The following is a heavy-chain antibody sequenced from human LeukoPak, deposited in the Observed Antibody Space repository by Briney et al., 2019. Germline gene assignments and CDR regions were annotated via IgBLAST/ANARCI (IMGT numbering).Heavy chain of an antibody. V-gene: IGHV3-66*01. CDR2: IYSGGST. J-gene: IGHJ6*03. D-gene: IGHD4-11*01. Sequence: GGSLRLSCAASGFTVSSNYMSWVRQAPGKGLEWVSVIYSGGSTYYADSVKGRFTISRDNSKNTLYLQMNSLRAEDTAVYYCARGRWDYSNYVFPYYYYYMDVWGKGTTVTVSS. CDR1: GFTVSSNY. CDR3: ARGRWDYSNYVFPYYYYYMDV.